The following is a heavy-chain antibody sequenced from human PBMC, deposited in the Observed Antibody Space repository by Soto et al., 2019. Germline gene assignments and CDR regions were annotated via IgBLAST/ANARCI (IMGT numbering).Heavy chain of an antibody. CDR3: ARDDPSGYPRPRDY. CDR1: GYTFDTYA. CDR2: ISGSKGNT. D-gene: IGHD3-22*01. J-gene: IGHJ4*02. Sequence: QVQLVQSGAEVKKPGASVKVSCKASGYTFDTYAITWVRQAPGQGLEWMGWISGSKGNTNYAQKVQDRVTMNTDTSTSAAYMELRSLRSDDTAVYYCARDDPSGYPRPRDYWGQGTLVTVSS. V-gene: IGHV1-18*01.